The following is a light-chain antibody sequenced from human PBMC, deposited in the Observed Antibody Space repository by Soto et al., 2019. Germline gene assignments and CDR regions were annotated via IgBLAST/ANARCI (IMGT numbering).Light chain of an antibody. CDR3: MQALQTPVT. J-gene: IGKJ4*01. Sequence: IVMTQSPLSLPVTPGEPASISCRSSQSLLHSNGYNCLDWYLQKPGQSPQLLIHLGSNRASGVPDSFSGSGSGKDFTLRISRVEAEEVDVYYCMQALQTPVTFGGGTKVEIK. CDR2: LGS. V-gene: IGKV2-28*01. CDR1: QSLLHSNGYNC.